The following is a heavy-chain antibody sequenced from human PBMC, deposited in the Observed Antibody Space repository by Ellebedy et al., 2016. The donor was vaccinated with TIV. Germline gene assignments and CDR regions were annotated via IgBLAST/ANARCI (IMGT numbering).Heavy chain of an antibody. D-gene: IGHD3-22*01. CDR2: SDDSGTT. CDR3: ARHVGGLTMIVVVINPYYFDY. CDR1: GGSISSSSW. J-gene: IGHJ4*02. V-gene: IGHV4-4*02. Sequence: MPSETLSLTCAVSGGSISSSSWWNWVRQPPGEGLEWIGESDDSGTTNYNPSLKSRVTISVDTSKNQFSLKLNSVTAADTAVYYCARHVGGLTMIVVVINPYYFDYWGQGTLVTVSS.